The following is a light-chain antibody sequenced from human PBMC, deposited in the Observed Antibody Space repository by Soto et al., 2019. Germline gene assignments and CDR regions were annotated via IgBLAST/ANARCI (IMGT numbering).Light chain of an antibody. CDR2: EVS. J-gene: IGLJ1*01. CDR1: SSDVGGYNY. CDR3: SSYTSSSTLYV. Sequence: QSVLTQPASVSGSPVQSITISFTVTSSDVGGYNYVSWYQQHPCKAPKLMIYEVSNRPSGVSNRFSGSKSGNTASLTISGLQAEDEADYYCSSYTSSSTLYVFGTGTKVTVL. V-gene: IGLV2-14*01.